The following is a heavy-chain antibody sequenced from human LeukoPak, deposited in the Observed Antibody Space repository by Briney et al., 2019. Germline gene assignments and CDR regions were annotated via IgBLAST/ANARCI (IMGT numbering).Heavy chain of an antibody. CDR3: AKAGVTIFGVVPFDY. CDR1: GFTFSSYA. D-gene: IGHD3-3*01. J-gene: IGHJ4*02. Sequence: GGSLRLSCAASGFTFSSYAMGWVRQAPGKGLEWVSAISGSGGSTYYADSVKGRFTISRDNSKNTLYLKMNSLRAEDTAVYYCAKAGVTIFGVVPFDYWGQGTLVTVSS. CDR2: ISGSGGST. V-gene: IGHV3-23*01.